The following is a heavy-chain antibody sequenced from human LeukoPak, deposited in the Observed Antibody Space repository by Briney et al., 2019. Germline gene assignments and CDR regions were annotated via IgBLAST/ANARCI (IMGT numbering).Heavy chain of an antibody. D-gene: IGHD3-10*01. CDR2: INPNSGGT. V-gene: IGHV1-2*02. Sequence: GASVKVFCKASGYTFTDHFMQWVRHAPGQGLEWMGWINPNSGGTSYAQKFKGGVTMTRDTSINTVYMELSRLGSDDTAVYYCARDYELGTPGSAYEFFDYWGQGTLVTVSS. CDR1: GYTFTDHF. CDR3: ARDYELGTPGSAYEFFDY. J-gene: IGHJ4*02.